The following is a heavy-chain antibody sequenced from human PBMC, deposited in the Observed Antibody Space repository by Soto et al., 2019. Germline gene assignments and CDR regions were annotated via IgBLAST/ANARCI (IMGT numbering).Heavy chain of an antibody. J-gene: IGHJ4*02. CDR2: ISGSGEIT. V-gene: IGHV3-23*01. CDR1: GFPFRSYA. Sequence: PGGSLRLSCAASGFPFRSYAMGWVRQAPGKGLEWISVISGSGEITLYTDSVKGRFTISRDFSNNTLSLQMNTLGADDTAIYYCGKARYLLVDQPLYFESWGQGTLVTVSS. CDR3: GKARYLLVDQPLYFES. D-gene: IGHD3-9*01.